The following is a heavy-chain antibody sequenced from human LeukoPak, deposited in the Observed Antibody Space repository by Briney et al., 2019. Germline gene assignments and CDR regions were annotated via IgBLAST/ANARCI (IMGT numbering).Heavy chain of an antibody. V-gene: IGHV1-2*02. CDR2: INPNSGGT. D-gene: IGHD6-19*01. CDR3: ARDTSPAGQWLVGSCDY. CDR1: GYTFTGYY. J-gene: IGHJ4*02. Sequence: ASVKVSCKASGYTFTGYYMHWVRQAPGQGLEWMGWINPNSGGTNYAQKFQGRVTMTRDTSISTAYMELSRLRSDDTAVYYCARDTSPAGQWLVGSCDYWGQGTLVTVSS.